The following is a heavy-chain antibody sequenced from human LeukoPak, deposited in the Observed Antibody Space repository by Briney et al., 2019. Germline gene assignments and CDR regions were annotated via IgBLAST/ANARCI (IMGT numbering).Heavy chain of an antibody. J-gene: IGHJ6*02. CDR1: GYTFTSYG. D-gene: IGHD5-12*01. Sequence: ASVKVSCKASGYTFTSYGISWVRQAPGQGLEWMGWISAYNGNTNYAQKLQGRVTMTTDTSTSTAYMELRSLRSDDTAVYYCARVGSGYDRDYYYYGMGVWGQGTTVTVSS. V-gene: IGHV1-18*01. CDR2: ISAYNGNT. CDR3: ARVGSGYDRDYYYYGMGV.